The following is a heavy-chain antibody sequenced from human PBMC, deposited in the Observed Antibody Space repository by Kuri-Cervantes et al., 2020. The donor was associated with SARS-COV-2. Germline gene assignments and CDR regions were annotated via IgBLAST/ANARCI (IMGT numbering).Heavy chain of an antibody. J-gene: IGHJ4*02. D-gene: IGHD3-22*01. Sequence: LRLSCTVSGGSISSGDYYWSWIRQPPGKGLEWIGYIYYSGSTYYNPSLKSRVTISVDTSKNQFSLKLSSVTAADTAVYYCARGRVDFTMIAVVITGGLYYFDNWGQGTLVTVSS. CDR2: IYYSGST. CDR3: ARGRVDFTMIAVVITGGLYYFDN. CDR1: GGSISSGDYY. V-gene: IGHV4-30-4*08.